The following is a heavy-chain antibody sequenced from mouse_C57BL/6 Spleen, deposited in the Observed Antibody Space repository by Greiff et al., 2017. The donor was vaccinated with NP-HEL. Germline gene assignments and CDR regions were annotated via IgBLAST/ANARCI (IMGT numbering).Heavy chain of an antibody. CDR3: TRRAYYSNDLDY. CDR2: IDPETGGT. V-gene: IGHV1-15*01. Sequence: QVQLKQSGAELVRPGASVTLSCKASGYTFTDYEMHWVKQTPVHGLEWIGAIDPETGGTAYKQKFKGKAILTADKSSSTAYMELRSLTSEDSAVYYCTRRAYYSNDLDYWGQGTSVTVSS. D-gene: IGHD2-5*01. J-gene: IGHJ4*01. CDR1: GYTFTDYE.